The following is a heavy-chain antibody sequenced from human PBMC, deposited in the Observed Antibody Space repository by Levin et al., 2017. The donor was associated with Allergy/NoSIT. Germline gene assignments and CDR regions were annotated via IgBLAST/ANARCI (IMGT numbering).Heavy chain of an antibody. J-gene: IGHJ3*02. D-gene: IGHD2-15*01. CDR3: ARQGSGYCSGGSCYWDAFDI. CDR1: GGSISSSSYY. Sequence: PGGSLRLSCTVSGGSISSSSYYWGWIRQPPGKGLEWIGSIYYSGSTYYNPSLKSRVTISVDTSKNQFSLKLSSVTAADTAVYYCARQGSGYCSGGSCYWDAFDIWGQGTMVTVSS. V-gene: IGHV4-39*01. CDR2: IYYSGST.